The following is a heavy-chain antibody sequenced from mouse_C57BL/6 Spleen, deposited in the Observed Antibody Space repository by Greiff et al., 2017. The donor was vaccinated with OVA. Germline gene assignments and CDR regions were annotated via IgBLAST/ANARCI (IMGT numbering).Heavy chain of an antibody. J-gene: IGHJ2*01. CDR3: ARRGTMALYYFDY. Sequence: LVESGAELVKPGASVKISCKASGYAFSSYWMNWVKQRPGKGLEWIGQIYPGDGDTNYNGKFKGKATLTADKSSSTAYMQLSSLTSEDSAVYFCARRGTMALYYFDYWGQGTTLTVSS. CDR1: GYAFSSYW. CDR2: IYPGDGDT. D-gene: IGHD1-1*02. V-gene: IGHV1-80*01.